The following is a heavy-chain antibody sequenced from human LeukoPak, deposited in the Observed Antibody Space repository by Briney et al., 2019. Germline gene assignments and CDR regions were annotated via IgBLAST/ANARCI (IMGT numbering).Heavy chain of an antibody. J-gene: IGHJ4*02. Sequence: GGSLRLSCAGSGFTLSNYGMSWVRQAPGKGLEWVSSISGSGFNTFYSDSVKGRFTISRDNPKNTLYLQMNSLRAEDTAIYICAKLSDGSGLPYYLDSWGQGTLVTVS. D-gene: IGHD3-10*01. CDR1: GFTLSNYG. V-gene: IGHV3-23*01. CDR2: ISGSGFNT. CDR3: AKLSDGSGLPYYLDS.